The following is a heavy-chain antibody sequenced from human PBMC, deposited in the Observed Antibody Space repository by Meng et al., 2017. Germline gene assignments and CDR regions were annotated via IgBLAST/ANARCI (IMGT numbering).Heavy chain of an antibody. CDR3: AREGRVDFDY. Sequence: QGQLVQSGAGFKKTGDSVTVSCKASGYTFTSYAMNWVRQAPGQGLEWMGWINTNTGNPTYAQGFTGRFVFSLDTSVSTAYLQISSLKAEDTAVYYCAREGRVDFDYWGQGTLVTVSS. J-gene: IGHJ4*02. CDR2: INTNTGNP. V-gene: IGHV7-4-1*02. D-gene: IGHD1-26*01. CDR1: GYTFTSYA.